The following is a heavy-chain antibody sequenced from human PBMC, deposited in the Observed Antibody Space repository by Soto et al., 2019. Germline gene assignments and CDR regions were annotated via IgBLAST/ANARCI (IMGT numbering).Heavy chain of an antibody. CDR1: GYTFTSYY. Sequence: ASVKVSCKASGYTFTSYYMHWVRQAPGQGLEWMGIINPSGGSTSYAQKFQGRVTMTRDTSTSTVYMELSSLRSEDTAVYYCARLYYDFWSGYSGFAFDIWGRGTMVTVS. CDR2: INPSGGST. CDR3: ARLYYDFWSGYSGFAFDI. V-gene: IGHV1-46*03. J-gene: IGHJ3*02. D-gene: IGHD3-3*01.